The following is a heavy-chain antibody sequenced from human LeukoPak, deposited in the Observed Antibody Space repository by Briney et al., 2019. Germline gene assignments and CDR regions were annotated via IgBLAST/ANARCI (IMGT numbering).Heavy chain of an antibody. J-gene: IGHJ5*02. CDR2: ISSHGDST. V-gene: IGHV3-64*01. CDR1: GFTLSSYT. D-gene: IGHD2-15*01. Sequence: PGGSLRLSCAASGFTLSSYTMHWVRQAPGKGLESVSAISSHGDSTYYVNSVRDRFTISRDTSKNMLHLQMGSLRAEDTAVYYCAREVGGGLDPWGQGTLVTVSS. CDR3: AREVGGGLDP.